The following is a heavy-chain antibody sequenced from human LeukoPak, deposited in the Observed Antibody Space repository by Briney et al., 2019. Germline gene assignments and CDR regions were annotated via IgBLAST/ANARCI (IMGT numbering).Heavy chain of an antibody. CDR2: ISGSGGST. V-gene: IGHV3-23*01. D-gene: IGHD2-15*01. J-gene: IGHJ4*02. CDR3: AKAAFYSPIKNRPNHFDY. CDR1: GFTFSSYA. Sequence: PGGSLRLSCAASGFTFSSYAMSWVRQAPGKGLEWVSVISGSGGSTYYADSVKGRFTISRDNSKNTLYLQMNSLRAEDTAVYYCAKAAFYSPIKNRPNHFDYWGQGTLVIVSS.